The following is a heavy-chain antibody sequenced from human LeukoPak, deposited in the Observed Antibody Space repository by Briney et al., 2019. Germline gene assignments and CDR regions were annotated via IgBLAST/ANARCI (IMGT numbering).Heavy chain of an antibody. CDR1: GGSISSGDYY. CDR3: ARAHYDILTGYYNVFDY. D-gene: IGHD3-9*01. Sequence: SETLSLTRTVSGGSISSGDYYWSWIRQPPGKGLEWIGYIYYSGSTYYNPSLKSRVTISVDTSKNQFSLKLSSVTAADTAVYYCARAHYDILTGYYNVFDYWGQGTLVTVSS. J-gene: IGHJ4*02. CDR2: IYYSGST. V-gene: IGHV4-30-4*01.